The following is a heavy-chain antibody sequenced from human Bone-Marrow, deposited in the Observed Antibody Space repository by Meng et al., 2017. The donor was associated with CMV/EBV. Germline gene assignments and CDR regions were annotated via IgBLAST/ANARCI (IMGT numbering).Heavy chain of an antibody. CDR3: ARWVVPAARGRFDP. D-gene: IGHD2-2*01. CDR2: INPNSGGT. V-gene: IGHV1-2*02. J-gene: IGHJ5*02. CDR1: RHTLTGYY. Sequence: ASARVSCKAPRHTLTGYYIHWVRQAPGQGLEWLGWINPNSGGTNYAQKFQGRVTMTRDTSISTAYMELSRLRSDDTAVYYCARWVVPAARGRFDPWGQGTLVTVSS.